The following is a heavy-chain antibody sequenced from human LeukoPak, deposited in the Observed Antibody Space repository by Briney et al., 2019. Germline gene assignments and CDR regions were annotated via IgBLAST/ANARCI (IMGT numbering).Heavy chain of an antibody. V-gene: IGHV1-2*02. CDR2: INPNSGGT. J-gene: IGHJ4*02. CDR1: GYIFTDYY. D-gene: IGHD1-26*01. Sequence: ASVKVSCKASGYIFTDYYIHWVRQAPGQGLEWVGWINPNSGGTNYAQKFQGRATMTRDTSISTVYMELTRLRSDDTAVYYCARDRRPSGSYSPFDYWGQRTLVTVSS. CDR3: ARDRRPSGSYSPFDY.